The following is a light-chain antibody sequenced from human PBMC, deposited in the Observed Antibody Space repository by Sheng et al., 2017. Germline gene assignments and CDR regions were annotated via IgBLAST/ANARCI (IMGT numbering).Light chain of an antibody. CDR2: AAS. J-gene: IGKJ3*01. Sequence: DIQLTQSPSFLSASVGDRVTITCRASQDITSYLAWYQQKPGTAPKLLIYAASSLQSGVPSRFSGSGSGTEFTLTVSSLQPEDFATYYCQQLNTYPFTFGPGTKVDIK. CDR1: QDITSY. V-gene: IGKV1-9*01. CDR3: QQLNTYPFT.